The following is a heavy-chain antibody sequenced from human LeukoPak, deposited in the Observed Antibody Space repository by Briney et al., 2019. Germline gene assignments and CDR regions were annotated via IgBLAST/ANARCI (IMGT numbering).Heavy chain of an antibody. CDR3: ARDSETSVYPDDSRRAFDI. CDR1: GFTFNDYY. D-gene: IGHD3-22*01. V-gene: IGHV3-11*01. Sequence: PGGSLRLSCAASGFTFNDYYMSWIRQAPGKGLEWVSYISSSGSTIYYADSVKGRFTISRDNAKNSLYLQMNSLRAEDTAVYYCARDSETSVYPDDSRRAFDIWGQGTMVTVSS. CDR2: ISSSGSTI. J-gene: IGHJ3*02.